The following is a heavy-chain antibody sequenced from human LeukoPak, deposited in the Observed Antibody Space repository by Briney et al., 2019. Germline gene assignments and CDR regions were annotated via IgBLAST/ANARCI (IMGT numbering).Heavy chain of an antibody. V-gene: IGHV3-23*01. Sequence: GGSLRLSCEASGFTLGNYGMSWVRQVPGKGLEWVSAVSGSGDKTKTYYADSVKGRFTISRDNSQNTLFLQMNSLTAEDTAFYYCAKDGQSQWLVKGYFDSWGQGTLVTVSS. CDR1: GFTLGNYG. CDR2: VSGSGDKT. CDR3: AKDGQSQWLVKGYFDS. D-gene: IGHD6-19*01. J-gene: IGHJ4*02.